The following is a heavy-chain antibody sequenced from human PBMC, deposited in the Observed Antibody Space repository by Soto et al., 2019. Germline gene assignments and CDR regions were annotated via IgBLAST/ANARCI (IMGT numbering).Heavy chain of an antibody. CDR1: GFTFSSYA. Sequence: GGSLRLSCAASGFTFSSYAMSWVRQAPGKGLEWVSAISGSGGSTYYADPVKGRYTISRDNSKNTLYLQMNSLRAEDTAVYYCAKDITGGSGSSIMDVWGQGTTVTVSS. CDR3: AKDITGGSGSSIMDV. D-gene: IGHD3-10*01. V-gene: IGHV3-23*01. J-gene: IGHJ6*02. CDR2: ISGSGGST.